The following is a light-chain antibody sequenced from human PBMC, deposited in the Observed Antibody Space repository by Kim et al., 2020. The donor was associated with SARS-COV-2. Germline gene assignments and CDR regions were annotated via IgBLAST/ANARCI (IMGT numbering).Light chain of an antibody. V-gene: IGKV4-1*01. CDR1: QTVLYNSNNKNY. CDR3: QQYYSTPPS. CDR2: WAS. J-gene: IGKJ2*03. Sequence: DIVMTQSPDSLAVSLGVRATLNCKSSQTVLYNSNNKNYLAWYQQKPGQAPKLLIYWASIRESRVSDRFSGSGSETDFTLTISSLQAEDVAVYYCQQYYSTPPSFGQGTKLEI.